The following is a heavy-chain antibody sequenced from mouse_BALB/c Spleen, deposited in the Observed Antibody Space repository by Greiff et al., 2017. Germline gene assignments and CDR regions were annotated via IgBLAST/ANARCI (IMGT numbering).Heavy chain of an antibody. V-gene: IGHV1S127*01. CDR1: GYTFTSYW. Sequence: QVQLQQPGAELVKPGASVKMSCKASGYTFTSYWMHWVKQRPGQGLEWIGVIDPSDSYTSYNQKFKGKATLTVDTSSSTAYMQLSSLTSEDSAVYYCTRVITTVVATDAMDYWGQGTSVTVSS. D-gene: IGHD1-1*01. CDR3: TRVITTVVATDAMDY. J-gene: IGHJ4*01. CDR2: IDPSDSYT.